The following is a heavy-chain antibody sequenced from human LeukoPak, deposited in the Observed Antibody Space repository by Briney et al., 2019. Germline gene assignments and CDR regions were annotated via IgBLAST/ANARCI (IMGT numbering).Heavy chain of an antibody. CDR3: ARVLVQGNGYSGYDEPFDY. Sequence: SETLSLTCAVYGGSFSSYYWSWVRQPPGKGLELIGEINHSGSTNSNPSLNSRITISVDTAKNQFSLKLSSVTAADTAVYYCARVLVQGNGYSGYDEPFDYWGQGTLVTVSS. CDR1: GGSFSSYY. J-gene: IGHJ4*02. D-gene: IGHD5-12*01. CDR2: INHSGST. V-gene: IGHV4-34*01.